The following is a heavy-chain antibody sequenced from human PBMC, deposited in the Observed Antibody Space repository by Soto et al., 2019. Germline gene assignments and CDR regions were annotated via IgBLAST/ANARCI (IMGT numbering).Heavy chain of an antibody. CDR1: GFTFSSYG. D-gene: IGHD2-8*01. CDR3: AKGNGPAARSQYFDY. CDR2: ISYDGSNK. Sequence: LRLSCAASGFTFSSYGMHWVRQAPGKGLEWVAVISYDGSNKYYADSVKGRFTISRDNSKNTLYLQMNSLRAEDTAVYYCAKGNGPAARSQYFDYWGQGTLVTVSS. V-gene: IGHV3-30*18. J-gene: IGHJ4*02.